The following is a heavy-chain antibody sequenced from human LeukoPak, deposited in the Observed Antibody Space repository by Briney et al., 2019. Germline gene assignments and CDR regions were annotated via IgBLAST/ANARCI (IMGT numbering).Heavy chain of an antibody. J-gene: IGHJ6*04. CDR3: ARDTIVATIPYYYYGMDV. CDR1: GFTFSSYG. CDR2: IWYDGSNK. V-gene: IGHV3-33*01. Sequence: GGSLRLSCAASGFTFSSYGMHWVRQAPGKGLEWVAVIWYDGSNKYYADSVKGRFTISRDNSKNTLCLQMNSLRAEDTAVYYCARDTIVATIPYYYYGMDVWGKGTTVTVSS. D-gene: IGHD5-12*01.